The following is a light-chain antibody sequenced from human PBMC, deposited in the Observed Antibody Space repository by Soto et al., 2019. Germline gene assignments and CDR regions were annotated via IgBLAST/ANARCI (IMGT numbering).Light chain of an antibody. CDR2: EVS. V-gene: IGLV2-14*01. Sequence: QSALTQPASVSGSPGQSISISCTGTSSDIGDYNFVSWYQHHPGKAPKVIIYEVSNRPSGVSHRFAGSKSGNTASLTISGIQTADEADYYCISYKYDTVIYLVFGSGKKVTV. CDR3: ISYKYDTVIYLV. J-gene: IGLJ1*01. CDR1: SSDIGDYNF.